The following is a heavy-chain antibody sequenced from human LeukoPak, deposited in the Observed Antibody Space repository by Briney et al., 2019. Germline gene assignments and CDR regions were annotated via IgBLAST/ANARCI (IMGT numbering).Heavy chain of an antibody. CDR3: ARSDSLRYFDWSLDY. CDR2: INTNTGNP. J-gene: IGHJ4*02. D-gene: IGHD3-9*01. V-gene: IGHV7-4-1*02. CDR1: GYTFTSYA. Sequence: ASVKVSCKASGYTFTSYAMNWVRQAPGQGLEWMGWINTNTGNPTYAQGFTGRFVFSLDTSVSTAYLQISSLKAEDTAVYYCARSDSLRYFDWSLDYWGQGTLVTVSS.